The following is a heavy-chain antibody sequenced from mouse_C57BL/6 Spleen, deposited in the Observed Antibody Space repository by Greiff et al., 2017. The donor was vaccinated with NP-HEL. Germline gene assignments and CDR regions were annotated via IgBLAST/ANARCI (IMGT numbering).Heavy chain of an antibody. D-gene: IGHD2-2*01. Sequence: EVRLVESGGGLVKPGGSLKLSCAASGFTFSDYGMHWVRQAPEKGLEWVAYISSGSSTIDYADTVKGRFTISRDNAKNTLFLQITSLRSEDTAMYYCARGYYGYGYAMDYWGQGASVTVSS. CDR2: ISSGSSTI. CDR3: ARGYYGYGYAMDY. V-gene: IGHV5-17*01. CDR1: GFTFSDYG. J-gene: IGHJ4*01.